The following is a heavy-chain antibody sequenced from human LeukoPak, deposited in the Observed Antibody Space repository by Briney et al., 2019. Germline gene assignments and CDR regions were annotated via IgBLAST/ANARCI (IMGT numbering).Heavy chain of an antibody. V-gene: IGHV3-33*06. CDR3: EKDAQRGFDYSNSLQY. J-gene: IGHJ4*02. D-gene: IGHD4-11*01. Sequence: PGGSLRLSCAASGFTFCHYAMHWVRQAPGKGLEWVAVIWSDGTNQYYADSVKGRFTIYRDDFQKRVFLQMNNLRVEDTALYYCEKDAQRGFDYSNSLQYWGQGALVTVSS. CDR2: IWSDGTNQ. CDR1: GFTFCHYA.